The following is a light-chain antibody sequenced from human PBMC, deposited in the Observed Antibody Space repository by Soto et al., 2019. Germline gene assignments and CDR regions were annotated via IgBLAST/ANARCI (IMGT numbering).Light chain of an antibody. J-gene: IGKJ1*01. CDR1: ESISGW. V-gene: IGKV1-5*01. CDR3: QQTFNTPWT. Sequence: DIQRTQSPSALSASVGDRVTITCRASESISGWLAWYQQKPGEAPKLLIYDASTLQSGVPSRFSGSGSGTDFTLTINSLQPEDFATYFCQQTFNTPWTFGRGTKVDI. CDR2: DAS.